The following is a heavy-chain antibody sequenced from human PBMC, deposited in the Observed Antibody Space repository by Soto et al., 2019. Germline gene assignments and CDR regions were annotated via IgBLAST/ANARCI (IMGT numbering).Heavy chain of an antibody. CDR1: GFSFSDYG. V-gene: IGHV3-30*03. J-gene: IGHJ4*02. CDR2: IAYDGNEI. CDR3: AIEPGITGWLTADY. D-gene: IGHD3-9*01. Sequence: QVQLVESGGGVVQPGRSLRLSCAASGFSFSDYGMHWVRQAPGKGLEWVAVIAYDGNEIHYADSVRGRFTISRDNSTNTSYIQMNSLRTEDTAVYYCAIEPGITGWLTADYWGQGALLTVSS.